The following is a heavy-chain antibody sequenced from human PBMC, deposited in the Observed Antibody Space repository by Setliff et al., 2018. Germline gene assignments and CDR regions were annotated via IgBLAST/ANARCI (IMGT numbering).Heavy chain of an antibody. CDR2: VYHSGTA. CDR1: GGPFSGAS. D-gene: IGHD2-15*01. J-gene: IGHJ4*02. CDR3: AKGGTYRYFDY. V-gene: IGHV4-59*01. Sequence: PSETLSLTCTVSGGPFSGASIWSWIRQPPGKGLEFIGYVYHSGTAKYDPSLESRLTISVDTSKNQFSLKLTSVTAADTAVYFCAKGGTYRYFDYWGQGTLVTVSS.